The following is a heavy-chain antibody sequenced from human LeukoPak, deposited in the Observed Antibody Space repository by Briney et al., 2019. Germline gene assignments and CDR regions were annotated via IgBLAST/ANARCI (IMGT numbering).Heavy chain of an antibody. J-gene: IGHJ4*02. V-gene: IGHV3-11*05. Sequence: GGSLRLSCAASGFTFSDYYMNWIRQAPGKGLEWVSYISGSSSYTNYADSVKGRFTISRDNAKNSLYLQMNSLRAEDTAVYYCARGARYSGSYYDYWGQGTLVTVSS. CDR1: GFTFSDYY. CDR2: ISGSSSYT. D-gene: IGHD1-26*01. CDR3: ARGARYSGSYYDY.